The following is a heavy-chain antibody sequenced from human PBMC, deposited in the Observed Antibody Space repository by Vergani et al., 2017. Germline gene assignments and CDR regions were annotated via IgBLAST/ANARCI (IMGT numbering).Heavy chain of an antibody. J-gene: IGHJ4*02. V-gene: IGHV3-23*04. D-gene: IGHD2-2*01. Sequence: EVQLVESGGGLVKPGGSLRLSCAASGFTFSSYSMNWVRQAPGKGLEWVSAISGSGGSTYYADSVKGRFTISRDNSKNTLYLQMNSLRAEDTAVYYCAKEGIVVVPAAIPHSLFDYWGQGTLVTVSS. CDR2: ISGSGGST. CDR3: AKEGIVVVPAAIPHSLFDY. CDR1: GFTFSSYS.